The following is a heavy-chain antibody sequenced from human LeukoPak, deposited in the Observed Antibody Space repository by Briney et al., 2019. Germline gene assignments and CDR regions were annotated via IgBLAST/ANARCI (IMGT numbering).Heavy chain of an antibody. CDR2: IFYSGST. D-gene: IGHD2-15*01. Sequence: PSETLSLTCTVSGYSISSGYYWGWFRQPPGKGLEWIGSIFYSGSTYYNTSLKSRVTISIDTARNQFSLRLTSVTAADTAVYYCARVVRGTYCSGGSCYSHFDYWGQGTLVTVSS. CDR1: GYSISSGYY. J-gene: IGHJ4*02. CDR3: ARVVRGTYCSGGSCYSHFDY. V-gene: IGHV4-38-2*02.